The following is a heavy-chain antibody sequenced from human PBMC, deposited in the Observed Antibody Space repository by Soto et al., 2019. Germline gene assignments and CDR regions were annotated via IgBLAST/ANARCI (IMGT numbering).Heavy chain of an antibody. J-gene: IGHJ6*03. V-gene: IGHV3-9*01. CDR1: GFTFDDYA. Sequence: GGSLRLSCAASGFTFDDYAMYWVRQVPGKGLEWVSGINWNSGNIGYADSVKGRFTISRDNAKNSLFLQMNSLRAEDTALYYCARGPPERRRQLWSNPRDGNYMDVWGKGTTVTVSS. CDR2: INWNSGNI. D-gene: IGHD1-1*01. CDR3: ARGPPERRRQLWSNPRDGNYMDV.